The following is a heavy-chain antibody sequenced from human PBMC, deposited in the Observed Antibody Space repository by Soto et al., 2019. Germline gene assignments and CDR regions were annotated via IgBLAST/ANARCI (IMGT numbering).Heavy chain of an antibody. D-gene: IGHD2-15*01. V-gene: IGHV1-3*01. Sequence: QVQLVQSGAEVKKPGASVKVSCKASGYTFTTYAMHWVRQAPGQRLEWMGWIDAGNGNTKYSQKFQGRATITRDTSASKGYMELSSMRSEDTAVYYCAREDRNWFDPWGQGTLVTVSS. CDR2: IDAGNGNT. J-gene: IGHJ5*02. CDR3: AREDRNWFDP. CDR1: GYTFTTYA.